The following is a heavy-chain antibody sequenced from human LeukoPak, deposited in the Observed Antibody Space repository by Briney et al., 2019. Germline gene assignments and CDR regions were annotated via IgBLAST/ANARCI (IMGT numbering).Heavy chain of an antibody. CDR2: FDPEDGET. CDR3: ATAHRIPASPGAFDI. D-gene: IGHD1-14*01. V-gene: IGHV1-24*01. J-gene: IGHJ3*02. Sequence: GASVKVSCKVSGYTLTELSMHWVRQAPGKGLEWMGGFDPEDGETIYAQKFQGRVTMTEDTSTDTAYMELSSLRSEDTAVYYCATAHRIPASPGAFDIWGQGTMITVSS. CDR1: GYTLTELS.